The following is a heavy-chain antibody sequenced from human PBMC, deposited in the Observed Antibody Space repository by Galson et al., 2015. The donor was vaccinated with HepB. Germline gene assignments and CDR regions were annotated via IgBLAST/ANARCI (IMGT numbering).Heavy chain of an antibody. CDR1: GFTFSSYW. Sequence: SLRLSCAASGFTFSSYWMSWVRQAPGKGLEWVANIKQDGSEKYYVDSVKGRFTISRDNAKNSLYLQMNSLRAEDTAVYYCARDFGSGGYGFPEHWGQGTLVTVSS. CDR2: IKQDGSEK. D-gene: IGHD3-10*01. V-gene: IGHV3-7*03. CDR3: ARDFGSGGYGFPEH. J-gene: IGHJ1*01.